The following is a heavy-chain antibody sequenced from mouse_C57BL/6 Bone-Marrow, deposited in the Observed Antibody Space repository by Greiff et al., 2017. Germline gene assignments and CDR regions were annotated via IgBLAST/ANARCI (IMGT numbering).Heavy chain of an antibody. CDR3: ARSGYGPYAMDY. J-gene: IGHJ4*01. CDR1: GYAFSSSW. Sequence: VQVVESGPELVKPGASVKISCKASGYAFSSSWMNWVKQRPGKGLEWIGRIYPGDGDTNYNQKFKGKSTLTVDKSSSTAYMQLSSLTSEDSAVYYCARSGYGPYAMDYWGQGTSVTVSS. CDR2: IYPGDGDT. V-gene: IGHV1-82*01. D-gene: IGHD3-1*01.